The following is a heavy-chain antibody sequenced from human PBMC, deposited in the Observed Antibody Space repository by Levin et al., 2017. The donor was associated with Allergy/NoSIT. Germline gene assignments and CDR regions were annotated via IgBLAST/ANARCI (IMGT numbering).Heavy chain of an antibody. Sequence: GESLKISCAASGFTFSDYYMSWIRQAPGKGLEWVSYISSSSTYTNYADSVKGRFTISRDNAKNSLYLQMTSLRVEDTAVFYCARNSLHFSSNWQGRAAAAIDFWGQGTLVTVSS. V-gene: IGHV3-11*03. CDR2: ISSSSTYT. D-gene: IGHD6-13*01. J-gene: IGHJ4*02. CDR3: ARNSLHFSSNWQGRAAAAIDF. CDR1: GFTFSDYY.